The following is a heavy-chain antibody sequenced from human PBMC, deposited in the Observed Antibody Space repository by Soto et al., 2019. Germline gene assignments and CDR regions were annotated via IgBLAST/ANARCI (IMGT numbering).Heavy chain of an antibody. Sequence: QVQLVQSGAEVKKPGASVKVSCKASGYTFTSYYMHWVRQAPGQGLEWMGIINPSGGSTSNAQKSQGRATKTMDTTTSTVYMELSSLRSEDTAVYYCASRAGSGSYLDYWGQGTLVTVSS. CDR2: INPSGGST. D-gene: IGHD3-10*01. J-gene: IGHJ4*02. V-gene: IGHV1-46*03. CDR1: GYTFTSYY. CDR3: ASRAGSGSYLDY.